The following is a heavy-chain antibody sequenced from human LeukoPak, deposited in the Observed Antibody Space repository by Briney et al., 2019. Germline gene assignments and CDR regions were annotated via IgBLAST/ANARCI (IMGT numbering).Heavy chain of an antibody. CDR3: ASGANLGTFDY. CDR2: IWYDGSNK. CDR1: GFTFSSYG. J-gene: IGHJ4*02. V-gene: IGHV3-33*01. Sequence: PGRSLRLSCAASGFTFSSYGMHWVRQAPGKGLEWVAAIWYDGSNKYYADSVKGRFTISRDNSKNTLYLQMNSLRAEDTAVYYCASGANLGTFDYWGQGTLVTVSS. D-gene: IGHD1-14*01.